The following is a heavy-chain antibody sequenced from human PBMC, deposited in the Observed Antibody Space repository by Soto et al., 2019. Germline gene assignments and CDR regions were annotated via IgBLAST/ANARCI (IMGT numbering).Heavy chain of an antibody. J-gene: IGHJ4*02. D-gene: IGHD2-21*01. CDR3: AARVDCGGDCYDGGDFDY. CDR1: GFTFDDYA. V-gene: IGHV3-9*01. CDR2: ISWNSGSI. Sequence: GGYLRLSCAASGFTFDDYAMHWVRQAPGKGLEWVSGISWNSGSIGYADSVKGRFTISRDNAKNSLYLQMNSLRAEDTALYYCAARVDCGGDCYDGGDFDYWGQGT.